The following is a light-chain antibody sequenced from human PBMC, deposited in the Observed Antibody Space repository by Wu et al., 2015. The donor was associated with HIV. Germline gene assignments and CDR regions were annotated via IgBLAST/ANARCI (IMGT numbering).Light chain of an antibody. J-gene: IGKJ1*01. CDR1: QTVSSH. Sequence: EIVMTQSPVTLSVSPGERATLSCRASQTVSSHLAWYQQKRGQAPRLLIYDASTRASGIPARFIGGGSGTGFTLTISSLQSEDFVIYYCQQYNKWPRTFGQGTKVEIK. CDR3: QQYNKWPRT. CDR2: DAS. V-gene: IGKV3-15*01.